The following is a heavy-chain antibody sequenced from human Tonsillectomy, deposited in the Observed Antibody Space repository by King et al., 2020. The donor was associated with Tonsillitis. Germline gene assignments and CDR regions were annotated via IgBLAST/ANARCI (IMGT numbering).Heavy chain of an antibody. Sequence: VQLVESGGGLVQPGRSLRLSCAASGFSIDDYAMHWVRQVPGKGLEWVSGISWNSANIGYADSVKGRFTISRDNAMNSLYLQMNSLRDEDTALYYCAKEEGGSGWYLGYGWFDPWGQGTLVTVSS. CDR1: GFSIDDYA. CDR2: ISWNSANI. J-gene: IGHJ5*02. V-gene: IGHV3-9*01. CDR3: AKEEGGSGWYLGYGWFDP. D-gene: IGHD6-13*01.